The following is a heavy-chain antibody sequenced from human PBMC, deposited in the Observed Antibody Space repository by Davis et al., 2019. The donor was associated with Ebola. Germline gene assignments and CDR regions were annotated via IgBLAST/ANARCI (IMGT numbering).Heavy chain of an antibody. CDR3: AKSQDGYNFFHFDY. CDR2: ISTYNGNT. V-gene: IGHV1-18*01. Sequence: ASVKVSCKASGYTFTSYGISWVRQAPGQGLEWMGWISTYNGNTNYAQKVQGRITMTTDTSTSTAYMELRSLRSDDTAVYYCAKSQDGYNFFHFDYWGQGTLVTVSS. CDR1: GYTFTSYG. D-gene: IGHD5-24*01. J-gene: IGHJ4*02.